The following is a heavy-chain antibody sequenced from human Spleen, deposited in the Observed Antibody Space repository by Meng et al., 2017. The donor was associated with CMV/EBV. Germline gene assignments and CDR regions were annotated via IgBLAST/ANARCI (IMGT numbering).Heavy chain of an antibody. D-gene: IGHD2-2*02. Sequence: GESLKISCAASGFPFSSYAMHWVRQAPGKGPEWMAFIRHDGNNKYYADSVKGRFTISRDNSKNTLYLQMNSLRAEDTAVYYCARAQVVPAAIGPYYYYGMDVWGQGTTVTVSS. CDR3: ARAQVVPAAIGPYYYYGMDV. V-gene: IGHV3-30*02. CDR2: IRHDGNNK. J-gene: IGHJ6*02. CDR1: GFPFSSYA.